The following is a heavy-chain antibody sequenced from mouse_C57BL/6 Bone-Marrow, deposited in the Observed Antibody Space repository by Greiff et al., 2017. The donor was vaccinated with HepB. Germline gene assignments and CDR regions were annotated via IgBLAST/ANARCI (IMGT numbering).Heavy chain of an antibody. CDR1: DSEVFPIAY. Sequence: QVQLQQSGSELRSPGSSVKLSCKDFDSEVFPIAYMSWVRQKPGHGFEGMGGILTSIGRTNYGEKFEDKATLEADTRSNTAYLERNSLTSEDSAIYYCARGGSYYNINFDYWGQGTTLTVSS. CDR3: ARGGSYYNINFDY. J-gene: IGHJ2*01. V-gene: IGHV15-2*01. CDR2: ILTSIGRT. D-gene: IGHD2-12*01.